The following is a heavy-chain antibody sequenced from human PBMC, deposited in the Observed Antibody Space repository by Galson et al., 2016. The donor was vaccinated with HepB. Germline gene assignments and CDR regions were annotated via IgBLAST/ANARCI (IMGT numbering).Heavy chain of an antibody. CDR3: ARLSRGTGSSLDF. CDR1: GFIFRTSG. Sequence: SLRLSCAASGFIFRTSGMHWVRQAPGKGLERVAVIRSDGGRKYYADSVKGRFNICRNNSKNTLYLQMNSLRAEVTAVYYCARLSRGTGSSLDFWGQGTLVTVSS. CDR2: IRSDGGRK. D-gene: IGHD3-10*01. J-gene: IGHJ4*02. V-gene: IGHV3-33*01.